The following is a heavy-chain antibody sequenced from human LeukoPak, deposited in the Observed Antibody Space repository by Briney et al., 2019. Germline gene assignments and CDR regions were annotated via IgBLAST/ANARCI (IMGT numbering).Heavy chain of an antibody. CDR3: AAPLLYNVLTGYYYDY. CDR2: ISSSSTI. CDR1: GFTFSSYS. D-gene: IGHD3-9*01. V-gene: IGHV3-48*01. Sequence: GGSLRLSCAASGFTFSSYSMNWVRQAPGKGLEWVSYISSSSTIYYADSVKGRFTISRDNAKNTLYLQMNSLRAEDTAVYYCAAPLLYNVLTGYYYDYWGQGTLVTVSS. J-gene: IGHJ4*02.